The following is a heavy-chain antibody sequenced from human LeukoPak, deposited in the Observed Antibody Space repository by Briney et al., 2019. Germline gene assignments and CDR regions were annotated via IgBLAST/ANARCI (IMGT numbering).Heavy chain of an antibody. D-gene: IGHD3-16*01. J-gene: IGHJ4*02. Sequence: GGSLRLSCAASGFTFSSYAMTWVRQAPGKGLEWVSAISGSGGRTHYADSVKGRFTISRDNSKNTLYLQMNSLRAEDTAVYYCVTSWGVYWGQGTLVTVSS. CDR3: VTSWGVY. CDR2: ISGSGGRT. CDR1: GFTFSSYA. V-gene: IGHV3-23*01.